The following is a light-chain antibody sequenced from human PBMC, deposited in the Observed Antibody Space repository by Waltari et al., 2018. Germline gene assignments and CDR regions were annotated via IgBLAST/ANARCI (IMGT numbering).Light chain of an antibody. Sequence: EVVLTQSPGTLSLSPGEGATLACRASQTVSRSFLAWYQHKPGQAPRLLIYGASNRATGIPDRFFASGAGRDFTLTISRLEPEDFAVYYCQQYGASPWAFGQGTKVEIK. V-gene: IGKV3-20*01. CDR2: GAS. CDR3: QQYGASPWA. CDR1: QTVSRSF. J-gene: IGKJ1*01.